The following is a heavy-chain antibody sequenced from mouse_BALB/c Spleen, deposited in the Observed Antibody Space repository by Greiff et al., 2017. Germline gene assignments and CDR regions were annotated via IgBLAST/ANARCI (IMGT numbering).Heavy chain of an antibody. Sequence: QVQLKESGAELVKPGASVKLSCKASGYTFTSYYMYWVKQRPGQGLEWIGEINPSNGGTNFNEKFKSKATLTVDKSSSTAYMQLSSLTSEDSAVYYCTRRSPYYAMDYWGQGTSVTVSS. V-gene: IGHV1S81*02. CDR3: TRRSPYYAMDY. CDR1: GYTFTSYY. CDR2: INPSNGGT. J-gene: IGHJ4*01.